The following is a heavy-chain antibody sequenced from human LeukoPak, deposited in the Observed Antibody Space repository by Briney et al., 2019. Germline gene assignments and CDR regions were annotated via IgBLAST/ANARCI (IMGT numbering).Heavy chain of an antibody. CDR2: MNPNIGNT. V-gene: IGHV1-8*03. CDR3: ARGEMSEWFGVFDH. J-gene: IGHJ1*01. CDR1: GYTFTSYA. D-gene: IGHD3-3*01. Sequence: GASVKVSCKASGYTFTSYAMNWVRQAPGQGLEWMGWMNPNIGNTGFAQKFQGRVSIARNTSINTAYLELISLTSEDTVVYYCARGEMSEWFGVFDHWGQGTRVIVSS.